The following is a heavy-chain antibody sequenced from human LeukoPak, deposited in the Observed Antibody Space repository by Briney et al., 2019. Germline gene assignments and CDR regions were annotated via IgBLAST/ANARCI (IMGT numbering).Heavy chain of an antibody. V-gene: IGHV4-4*07. CDR2: IYTSGST. D-gene: IGHD5-24*01. CDR3: ARDCCPDLVEMATITSTDYYYYMDV. CDR1: GGSISSYY. Sequence: PSETLSLTCTVSGGSISSYYWSWIRQPAGKGLEWIGRIYTSGSTNYNPSLKSRVTMSVDTSKNQFSLKLSSVTAADTAVYYCARDCCPDLVEMATITSTDYYYYMDVWGKGTTVTVSS. J-gene: IGHJ6*03.